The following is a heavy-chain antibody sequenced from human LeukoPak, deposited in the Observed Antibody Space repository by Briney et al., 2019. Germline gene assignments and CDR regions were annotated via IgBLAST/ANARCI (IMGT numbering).Heavy chain of an antibody. CDR1: QLTSRNSW. Sequence: GGPLRFSVAAPQLTSRNSWRYWFAKPPGKGWLWVPRIINDGSSTNYADSVKGRFTISRDNAKNTLYLQMNGLRAEDTALYYCARVSSYCSSTSCKEPLDYWGQGTLVTVSS. V-gene: IGHV3-74*01. J-gene: IGHJ4*02. D-gene: IGHD2-2*01. CDR2: IINDGSST. CDR3: ARVSSYCSSTSCKEPLDY.